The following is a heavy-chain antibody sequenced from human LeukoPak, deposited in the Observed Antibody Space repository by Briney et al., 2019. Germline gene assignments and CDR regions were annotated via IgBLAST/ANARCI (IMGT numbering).Heavy chain of an antibody. CDR1: GYTFTSYG. V-gene: IGHV1-18*01. J-gene: IGHJ4*02. Sequence: ASVKVSCKASGYTFTSYGISWVRQAPGQGLEWMGWISAYNGNTNYAQKLQGRVTMTTDTSTSTAYMELRSLRSDDTAVYYCAREESGYAMYYFDYWGQGTLVTVSS. D-gene: IGHD5-12*01. CDR2: ISAYNGNT. CDR3: AREESGYAMYYFDY.